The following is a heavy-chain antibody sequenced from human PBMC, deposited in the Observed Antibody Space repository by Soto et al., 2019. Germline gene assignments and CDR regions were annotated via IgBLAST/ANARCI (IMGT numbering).Heavy chain of an antibody. CDR1: GFTFSSYA. D-gene: IGHD4-17*01. CDR3: KKGGRYGGQGGFDV. V-gene: IGHV3-23*01. J-gene: IGHJ3*01. CDR2: ISGSGGST. Sequence: GGSLRLSCAASGFTFSSYAMSWVRQAPGKGLEWVSAISGSGGSTYYADSVKGRFTISRDNSKNTLYLQMNSLRAEDTAVYYCKKGGRYGGQGGFDVWGQGTMVTVSS.